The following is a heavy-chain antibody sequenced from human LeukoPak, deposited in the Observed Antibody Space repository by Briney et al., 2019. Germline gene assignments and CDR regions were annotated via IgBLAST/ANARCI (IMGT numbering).Heavy chain of an antibody. CDR1: GYSFTSYW. Sequence: GESLEISCKDSGYSFTSYWIGWVRQRPGNGLEWMGIIYPGDSDTRYSPSFQGQVTISADKPISTAYLQWSSLEASDTAMYYCARFAILTGYSPPDYWGQGTLVTVSS. CDR3: ARFAILTGYSPPDY. V-gene: IGHV5-51*04. J-gene: IGHJ4*02. D-gene: IGHD3-9*01. CDR2: IYPGDSDT.